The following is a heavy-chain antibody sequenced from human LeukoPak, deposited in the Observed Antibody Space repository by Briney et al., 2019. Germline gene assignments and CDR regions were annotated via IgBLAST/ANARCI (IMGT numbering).Heavy chain of an antibody. CDR2: MNPNSGNT. Sequence: EASVKVSCKASGYTFTSYDINWVRQATGQGLEWMGCMNPNSGNTGYAQKFQGRVAITADESTSTAYMGLSSLRSEDTAVYYCARSAVDCSSTSCYTRFDYWGQGTLVTVSS. V-gene: IGHV1-8*03. J-gene: IGHJ4*02. D-gene: IGHD2-2*02. CDR1: GYTFTSYD. CDR3: ARSAVDCSSTSCYTRFDY.